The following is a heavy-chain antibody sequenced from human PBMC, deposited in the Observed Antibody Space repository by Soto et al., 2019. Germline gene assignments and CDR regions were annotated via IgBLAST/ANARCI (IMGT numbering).Heavy chain of an antibody. J-gene: IGHJ2*01. D-gene: IGHD4-17*01. Sequence: QVQLQESGPGLVKPSETLSLTCTVSGGSISSYYWSWIRQPPGKGLEWIGYIYYSGSTNYNPSLKSRVTISVDTSKNQFSLKLSSVTAADTAVYYCARIRYGGDWYFDLWGRGTLVTVSS. CDR2: IYYSGST. CDR3: ARIRYGGDWYFDL. CDR1: GGSISSYY. V-gene: IGHV4-59*01.